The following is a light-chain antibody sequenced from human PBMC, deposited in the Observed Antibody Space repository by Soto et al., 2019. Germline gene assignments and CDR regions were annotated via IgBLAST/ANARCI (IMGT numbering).Light chain of an antibody. V-gene: IGKV3-20*01. J-gene: IGKJ5*01. CDR3: QQYGRSPRT. CDR1: QSVSSSY. Sequence: VLAHTRDTVPLARGESRSRCCRASQSVSSSYLAWYQQKPGPAPRLLIYGASSRATGIPDRFSGSGSGTDFTFTISRLDPEDFAVYSCQQYGRSPRTFGQGTRLEIK. CDR2: GAS.